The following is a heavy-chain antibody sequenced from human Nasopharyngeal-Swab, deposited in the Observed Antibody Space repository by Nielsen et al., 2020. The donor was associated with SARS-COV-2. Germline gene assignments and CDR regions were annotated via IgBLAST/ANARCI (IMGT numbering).Heavy chain of an antibody. CDR3: ACRIGIPPV. CDR2: THHTGGT. Sequence: SETLSLTCAVSGVPMSSNTWWTWVRQAPGKGLEWIGDTHHTGGTNYNPSLKSRVSISVDNSKNQLSLTLSSVTAADTAVYYCACRIGIPPVWGPGTMVTVSS. V-gene: IGHV4-4*02. CDR1: GVPMSSNTW. J-gene: IGHJ3*01. D-gene: IGHD1-26*01.